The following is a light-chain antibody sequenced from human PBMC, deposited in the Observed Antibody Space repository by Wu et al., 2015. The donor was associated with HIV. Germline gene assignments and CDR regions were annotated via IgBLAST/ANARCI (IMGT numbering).Light chain of an antibody. CDR1: QAISNY. Sequence: IQLTQSPSSLSASIGDRVTITCRASQAISNYLVWYQQRPTEAPQLLIYSASTLQTGVPSRFSGTGSETNFTLTISGLQPEDFAIYYCQQLYDYPFTFGPGTKVDF. CDR3: QQLYDYPFT. V-gene: IGKV1-9*01. J-gene: IGKJ3*01. CDR2: SAS.